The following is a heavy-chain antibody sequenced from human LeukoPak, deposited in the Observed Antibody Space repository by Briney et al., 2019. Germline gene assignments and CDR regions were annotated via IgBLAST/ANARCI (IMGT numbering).Heavy chain of an antibody. V-gene: IGHV3-66*01. J-gene: IGHJ4*02. CDR3: ARGSGRHPMFSFDY. CDR2: IYSGGST. D-gene: IGHD3-10*01. Sequence: GGSLRLSCAASGFTVSSNYMSWVRQAPGKGLEWVSVIYSGGSTYYADSVKGRFTISRDNSKNTLYLQMNSLRAEDTAVYYCARGSGRHPMFSFDYWGQGTLVTVSS. CDR1: GFTVSSNY.